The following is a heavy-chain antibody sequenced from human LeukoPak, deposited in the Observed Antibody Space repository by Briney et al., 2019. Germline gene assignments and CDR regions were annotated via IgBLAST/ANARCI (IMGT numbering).Heavy chain of an antibody. Sequence: GGSLRLSCAASGFTFSTYAVNWVRQAPGKGLEWVSTISGSGDSTYYADSVKGRFTISRDNAKNSLYLQMSSLRAEDTAVYYCARAWEICDYWGQGTLVTVSS. CDR2: ISGSGDST. V-gene: IGHV3-23*01. D-gene: IGHD3-16*01. CDR3: ARAWEICDY. J-gene: IGHJ4*02. CDR1: GFTFSTYA.